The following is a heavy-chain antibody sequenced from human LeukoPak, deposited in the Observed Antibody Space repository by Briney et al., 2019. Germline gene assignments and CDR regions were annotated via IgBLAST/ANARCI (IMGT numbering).Heavy chain of an antibody. J-gene: IGHJ4*02. CDR3: AREGYSNTLSYYANFDH. D-gene: IGHD3-10*01. CDR2: INPSGGST. CDR1: GYTFTSYY. V-gene: IGHV1-46*01. Sequence: ASVKVSCKSSGYTFTSYYMYWVRQAPGQGLEWMGIINPSGGSTSYAQKFQGRVTMTRDTSTSTVYMELSSLRSEDTAVYYCAREGYSNTLSYYANFDHWGQGTLVTVSS.